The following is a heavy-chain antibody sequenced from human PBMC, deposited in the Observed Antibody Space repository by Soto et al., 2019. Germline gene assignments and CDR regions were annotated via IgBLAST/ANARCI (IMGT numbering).Heavy chain of an antibody. Sequence: PGGSLRLSCAASGFTFSSYAMHWVRQAPGKGLEWVAVISYDGSNKYYADSVKGRFTISRDNSKNTLYLQMNSLRAEDTAVYYCARGLHRGHSSSWYYYYYGMDVWGQGTTVTVSS. CDR3: ARGLHRGHSSSWYYYYYGMDV. CDR2: ISYDGSNK. CDR1: GFTFSSYA. D-gene: IGHD6-13*01. J-gene: IGHJ6*02. V-gene: IGHV3-30-3*01.